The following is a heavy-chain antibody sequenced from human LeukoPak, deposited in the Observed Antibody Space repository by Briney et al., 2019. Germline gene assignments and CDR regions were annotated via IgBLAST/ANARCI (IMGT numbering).Heavy chain of an antibody. CDR3: ARDKGPYCSSTSCYGDWFDP. Sequence: SVKVSCKASGGTFISYAISWVRQAPGQGLEWMGGIIPIFGTANYAQKFQGRVTITADESTSTAYMELSSLRSEDTAVYYCARDKGPYCSSTSCYGDWFDPWGQGTLVTVSS. D-gene: IGHD2-2*01. V-gene: IGHV1-69*13. CDR1: GGTFISYA. CDR2: IIPIFGTA. J-gene: IGHJ5*02.